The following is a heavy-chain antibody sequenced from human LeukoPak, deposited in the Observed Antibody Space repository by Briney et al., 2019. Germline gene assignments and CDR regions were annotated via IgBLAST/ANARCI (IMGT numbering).Heavy chain of an antibody. CDR3: ARGRSGWSPYYYYGMDV. V-gene: IGHV3-21*06. Sequence: GGSLRLSCAASGFTFSTYSMNWVRQAPGKGLEWVSFISSTTSYKYYADSVKGRFTIFRDNAKNSLYLQMNSLRAEDTAVYYCARGRSGWSPYYYYGMDVWGQGTTVTVSS. CDR1: GFTFSTYS. J-gene: IGHJ6*02. CDR2: ISSTTSYK. D-gene: IGHD6-19*01.